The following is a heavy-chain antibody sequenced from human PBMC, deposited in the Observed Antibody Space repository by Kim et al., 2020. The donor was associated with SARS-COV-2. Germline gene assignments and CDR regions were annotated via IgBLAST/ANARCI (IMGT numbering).Heavy chain of an antibody. D-gene: IGHD3-10*01. CDR3: TRGGLSDY. Sequence: ASVKVSCKASGYTFTRYILHWVRQAPGQRLEWMGWINADNGNTKYSQKFQGRVTITRDTSASTAYMELSSLRSEDTAVYYCTRGGLSDYWGQGTLVTVSS. CDR1: GYTFTRYI. CDR2: INADNGNT. J-gene: IGHJ4*02. V-gene: IGHV1-3*01.